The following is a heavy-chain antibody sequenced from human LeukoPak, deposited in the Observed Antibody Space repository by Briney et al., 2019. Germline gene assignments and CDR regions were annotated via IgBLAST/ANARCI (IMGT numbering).Heavy chain of an antibody. CDR2: IYPDDSDT. J-gene: IGHJ5*02. D-gene: IGHD2-2*02. CDR1: GYSFTSYW. CDR3: ARRIGFCSSTTRYTWFDL. V-gene: IGHV5-51*01. Sequence: GESLKISCKGSGYSFTSYWIGWVRQMPGKGLEWMGIIYPDDSDTRYRPSFQGQVTISADKSISTAYLQWSSLKASDTAMYYCARRIGFCSSTTRYTWFDLWGQGTLVTVSS.